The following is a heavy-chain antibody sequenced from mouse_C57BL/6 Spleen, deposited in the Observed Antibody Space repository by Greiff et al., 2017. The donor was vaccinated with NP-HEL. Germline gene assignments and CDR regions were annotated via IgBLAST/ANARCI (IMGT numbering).Heavy chain of an antibody. CDR2: IYPGDGDT. CDR1: GYAFSSYW. Sequence: QLQLQQSGAELVKPGASVKISCKASGYAFSSYWMNWVKQRPGKGLEWIGQIYPGDGDTNYNGKFKGKATLTADKSSSTAYMQLSSLTSEDSAVYFCARGGYDYDKGYYAMDYWGQGTSVTVSS. V-gene: IGHV1-80*01. CDR3: ARGGYDYDKGYYAMDY. D-gene: IGHD2-4*01. J-gene: IGHJ4*01.